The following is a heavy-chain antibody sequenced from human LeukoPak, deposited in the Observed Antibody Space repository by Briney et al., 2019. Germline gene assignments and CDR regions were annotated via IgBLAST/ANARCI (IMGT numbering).Heavy chain of an antibody. D-gene: IGHD2-15*01. Sequence: SETLSLTCTVSGGSISSYSWSWIRQPAGEGLEWIGRVYTTGSTNYNPSLRSRVTMSVDTSKNQFSLRLSSVTAADTAVYYCARDLRGGSLDQWGQGTLVTVSS. J-gene: IGHJ4*02. CDR1: GGSISSYS. CDR3: ARDLRGGSLDQ. V-gene: IGHV4-4*07. CDR2: VYTTGST.